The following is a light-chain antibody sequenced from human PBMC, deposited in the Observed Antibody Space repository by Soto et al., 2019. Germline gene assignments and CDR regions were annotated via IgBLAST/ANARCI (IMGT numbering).Light chain of an antibody. CDR3: SSYTTSSTLVV. Sequence: QSALTQPASVSGSPGQSITISCTGTSSDAGSYNYVSWYQQHPGKAPKLMIYEVSNRPSGVSSRFSGSKSGNTASLTISGLQAEDEADYYCSSYTTSSTLVVFGGGTKLTVL. J-gene: IGLJ2*01. CDR1: SSDAGSYNY. V-gene: IGLV2-14*01. CDR2: EVS.